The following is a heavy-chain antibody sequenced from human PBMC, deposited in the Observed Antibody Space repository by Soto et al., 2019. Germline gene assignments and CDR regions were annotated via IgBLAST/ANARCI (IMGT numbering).Heavy chain of an antibody. CDR3: ATRTYCSSTSCYKDNWFDP. Sequence: SETLSLTCAVYGGAFIGYYCIFIRHPPFKWLEWIGEINHSGSTNYNPSLRSRVTISVDTSKNQFSLKLSSVTAADTAVYYCATRTYCSSTSCYKDNWFDPWGQGTLVTVSS. D-gene: IGHD2-2*02. CDR1: GGAFIGYY. J-gene: IGHJ5*02. CDR2: INHSGST. V-gene: IGHV4-34*01.